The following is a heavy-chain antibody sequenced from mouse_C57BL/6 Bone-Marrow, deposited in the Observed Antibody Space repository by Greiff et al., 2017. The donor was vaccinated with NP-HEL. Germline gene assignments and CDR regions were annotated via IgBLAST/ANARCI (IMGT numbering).Heavy chain of an antibody. CDR2: ISSGSSTI. D-gene: IGHD2-5*01. CDR1: GFTFSDYG. V-gene: IGHV5-17*01. J-gene: IGHJ4*01. CDR3: ARGTYYSNVNCYAMDY. Sequence: EVKLVESGGGLVKPGGSLKLSCAASGFTFSDYGMHWVRQAPEKGLEWVAYISSGSSTIYYADTVKGRFTISRDNAKNTLFLQMTSLRSEDTAMYYCARGTYYSNVNCYAMDYWGQGTSVTVSS.